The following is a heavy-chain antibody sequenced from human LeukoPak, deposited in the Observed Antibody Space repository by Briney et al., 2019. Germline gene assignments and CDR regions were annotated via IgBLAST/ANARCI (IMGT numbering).Heavy chain of an antibody. CDR2: INPNSGGT. J-gene: IGHJ3*02. CDR3: ARGAMRTSGAFDI. Sequence: ASVKVSCKASGYTFTGYYMHWVRQAPGQGLEWMGWINPNSGGTNYAQKFQGRVTMTRDTSISTAYMELSRLRSDDTAVYYCARGAMRTSGAFDIWAKGQWSPSLQ. CDR1: GYTFTGYY. D-gene: IGHD3-10*01. V-gene: IGHV1-2*02.